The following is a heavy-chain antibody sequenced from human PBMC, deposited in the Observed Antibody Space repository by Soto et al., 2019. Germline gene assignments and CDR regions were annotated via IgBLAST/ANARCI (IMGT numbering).Heavy chain of an antibody. V-gene: IGHV1-69*06. Sequence: SVKVSCKASGGTFSSYAISWLRQSPGQGLEWMGGIIPIFGTANYAQKFQGRVTITADKSTSTAYMELSSLRSEDTAVYYCASGIAVAGTPVDYWGQGTLVTVSS. J-gene: IGHJ4*02. CDR1: GGTFSSYA. CDR3: ASGIAVAGTPVDY. CDR2: IIPIFGTA. D-gene: IGHD6-19*01.